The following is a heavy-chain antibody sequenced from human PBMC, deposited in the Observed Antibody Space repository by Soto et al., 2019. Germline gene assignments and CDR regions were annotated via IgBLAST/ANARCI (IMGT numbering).Heavy chain of an antibody. V-gene: IGHV1-18*01. J-gene: IGHJ5*02. CDR2: ISAYNGNT. CDR1: GYTFTGYA. Sequence: GASVKVSCKASGYTFTGYAMHWVRQAPGQGLEWMGWISAYNGNTNYAQKLQGRVTMTTDTSTSTAYMELRSLRSDDTAVYYCARVKGSGWLNWFDPWGQGTPVTVSS. CDR3: ARVKGSGWLNWFDP. D-gene: IGHD6-19*01.